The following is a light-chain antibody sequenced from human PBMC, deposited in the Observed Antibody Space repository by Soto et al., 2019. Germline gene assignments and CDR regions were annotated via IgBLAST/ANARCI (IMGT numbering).Light chain of an antibody. V-gene: IGLV2-23*01. CDR3: CSYAGSSTYV. CDR1: SSDVGTYNL. CDR2: EGS. J-gene: IGLJ1*01. Sequence: QSALTQPVSVSGSPGQSITISCTGTSSDVGTYNLVSWYQHHPGKAPKLMIYEGSKRPSGVSNRFSGSKSGNTASLTISGLQAEDEADYYCCSYAGSSTYVFGTGTKVTVL.